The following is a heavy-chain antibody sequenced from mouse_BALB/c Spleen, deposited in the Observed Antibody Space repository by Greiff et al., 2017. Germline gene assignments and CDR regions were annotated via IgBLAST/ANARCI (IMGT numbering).Heavy chain of an antibody. D-gene: IGHD4-1*01. CDR2: IRNKANGYTT. V-gene: IGHV7-3*02. Sequence: EVQVVESGGGLVQPGGSLRLSCATSGFTFTDYYMSWVRQPPGKALEWLGFIRNKANGYTTEYSASVKGRFTISRDNSQSILYLQMNTLRAEDSATYYCARETVYAMDYWGQGTSVTVSS. J-gene: IGHJ4*01. CDR1: GFTFTDYY. CDR3: ARETVYAMDY.